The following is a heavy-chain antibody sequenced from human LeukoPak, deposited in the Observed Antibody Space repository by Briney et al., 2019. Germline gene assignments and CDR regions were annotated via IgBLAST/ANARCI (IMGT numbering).Heavy chain of an antibody. CDR2: IRWNSGSI. D-gene: IGHD3-22*01. Sequence: PGRSLRLSCAASGFTFDDYAMHWLRQAPGKGLEWVSGIRWNSGSIGYADSVKGRFTISRDNAKNSLYLQMNSLRADDTALYYCAKDSTPYYYDSSGYYDYWGQGTLVTVSS. CDR1: GFTFDDYA. V-gene: IGHV3-9*01. J-gene: IGHJ4*02. CDR3: AKDSTPYYYDSSGYYDY.